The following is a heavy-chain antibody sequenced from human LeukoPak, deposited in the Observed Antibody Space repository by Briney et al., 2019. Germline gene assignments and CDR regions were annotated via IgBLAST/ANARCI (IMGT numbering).Heavy chain of an antibody. CDR2: IHHSGSI. J-gene: IGHJ4*02. D-gene: IGHD3-16*02. V-gene: IGHV4-4*02. CDR1: GVSISSNLW. Sequence: SETLSLTCAVSGVSISSNLWWTWVRQPPGKGLEWIAEIHHSGSINYNPSLKSRVTKSVDTSKNQFSLKLSSVTAADTAVYYCARQKSDYVWGSYRPFHDYWGQGTLVTVSS. CDR3: ARQKSDYVWGSYRPFHDY.